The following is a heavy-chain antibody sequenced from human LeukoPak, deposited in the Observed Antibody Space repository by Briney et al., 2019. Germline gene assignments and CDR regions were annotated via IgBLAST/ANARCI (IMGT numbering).Heavy chain of an antibody. CDR1: GGSISSYY. CDR3: AGHHPRNTVDF. V-gene: IGHV4-59*08. J-gene: IGHJ4*02. D-gene: IGHD2/OR15-2a*01. Sequence: TSETLSLTCTVSGGSISSYYWSWIRQPPGKGLEWIAYISDIGSINYNPPLKSRVTISLETSKNQFSLKLSSVTAADTAVYYCAGHHPRNTVDFWGQGTLVTVSS. CDR2: ISDIGSI.